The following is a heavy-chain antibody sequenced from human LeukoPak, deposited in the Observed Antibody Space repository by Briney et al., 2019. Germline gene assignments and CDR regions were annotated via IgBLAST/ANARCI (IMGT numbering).Heavy chain of an antibody. CDR1: GGSISSGSYY. J-gene: IGHJ6*03. D-gene: IGHD2-2*01. CDR2: IYTSGST. CDR3: ARLVVVPAAIYYYYMDV. Sequence: SETLSLTCTVSGGSISSGSYYWSWIRQPAGKGLEWIGRIYTSGSTNYNPSLKSRVTISVETSKNQFSLKLSSVTAADTAVYYCARLVVVPAAIYYYYMDVWGKGTTVTVSS. V-gene: IGHV4-61*02.